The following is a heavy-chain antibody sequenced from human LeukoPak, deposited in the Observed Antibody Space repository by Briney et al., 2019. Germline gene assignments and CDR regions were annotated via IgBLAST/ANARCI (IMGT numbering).Heavy chain of an antibody. Sequence: GGSLRLSCAASGFTFSSYSMNWVRQAPGKGLEWVSSISSSSSYIYYADSVKGRFTISRDNAKNSLYLQMNSLRAEDTAVYYCARDRQQWLAQGFDLWGQGTLVTVSS. V-gene: IGHV3-21*01. CDR1: GFTFSSYS. CDR2: ISSSSSYI. J-gene: IGHJ5*02. CDR3: ARDRQQWLAQGFDL. D-gene: IGHD6-19*01.